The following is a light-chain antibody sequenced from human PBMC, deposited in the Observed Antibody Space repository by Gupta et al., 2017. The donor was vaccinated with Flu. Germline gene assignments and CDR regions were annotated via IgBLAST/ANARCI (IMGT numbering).Light chain of an antibody. CDR1: QKLTNY. CDR2: AAS. J-gene: IGKJ1*01. Sequence: SEETQSPSSLSASVGDRVTIPCLTSQKLTNYLNWFAQKPGKAPNLLIYAASTLQSGVPSRFSGTGSGTDFNFTISSLQPEDYGTYYCQQTYATPRAFGQGTKVEVK. V-gene: IGKV1-39*01. CDR3: QQTYATPRA.